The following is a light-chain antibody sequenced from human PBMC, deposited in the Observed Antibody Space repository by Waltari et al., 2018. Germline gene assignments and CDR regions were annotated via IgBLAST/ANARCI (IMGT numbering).Light chain of an antibody. CDR2: DVT. J-gene: IGLJ3*02. CDR1: TTDVGSYAY. V-gene: IGLV2-11*01. Sequence: QSALTQPRSVSGSPGQSVTIPCTGTTTDVGSYAYVSCYQQSPGKAPKLLIYDVTKRPSGVPDRFSGYKSGNTASLTISGLQPDDDADYYCCSYAGGYTVLFGGGTKLTVL. CDR3: CSYAGGYTVL.